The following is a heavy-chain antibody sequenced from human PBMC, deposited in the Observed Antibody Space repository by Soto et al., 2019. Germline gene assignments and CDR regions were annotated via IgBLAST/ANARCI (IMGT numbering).Heavy chain of an antibody. D-gene: IGHD3-10*01. Sequence: GGSLRLSCAASGFSLSSYAISWVRQAPGRGLEWVSTFRDTGDKTYYADSVKGRFTVSRDISQNTLYLQMNGLSPDDTAIYYCAKGPDPGAFDIWGQGTMVTVSS. CDR2: FRDTGDKT. V-gene: IGHV3-23*01. CDR3: AKGPDPGAFDI. CDR1: GFSLSSYA. J-gene: IGHJ3*02.